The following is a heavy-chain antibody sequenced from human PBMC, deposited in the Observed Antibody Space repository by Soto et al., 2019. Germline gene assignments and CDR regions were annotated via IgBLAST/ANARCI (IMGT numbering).Heavy chain of an antibody. D-gene: IGHD2-21*01. CDR3: ASYSVVFSTDINWFDT. Sequence: PSETLSLTCTVSGGPISSGDYWSWIRQPPGEGLEWIGYIYNTGTTYYNPSLKSRLTISLDTSKNQFSLKLTSVTAADTAVYYCASYSVVFSTDINWFDTLGQGTLVNV. CDR1: GGPISSGDY. J-gene: IGHJ5*02. V-gene: IGHV4-30-4*01. CDR2: IYNTGTT.